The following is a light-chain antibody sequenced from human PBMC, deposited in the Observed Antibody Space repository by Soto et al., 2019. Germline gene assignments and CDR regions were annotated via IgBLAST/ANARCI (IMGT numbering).Light chain of an antibody. J-gene: IGKJ2*01. CDR1: QGIRSE. CDR2: EVS. V-gene: IGKV1-6*01. CDR3: LPDHNSPYP. Sequence: AIQMTQSPSSLSASVGDRVAISCRSSQGIRSELGWYQQKPGKAPKLLIYEVSRLQSGVPSRFSGSGSGTDFTLTITSLQPADFATYYCLPDHNSPYPFGQGTKLEIK.